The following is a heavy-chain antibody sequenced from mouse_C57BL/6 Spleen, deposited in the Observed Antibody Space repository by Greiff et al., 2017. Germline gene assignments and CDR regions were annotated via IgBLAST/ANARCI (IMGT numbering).Heavy chain of an antibody. CDR3: ALDSSGYVDYAMDY. Sequence: QVQLQQPGAELVKPGASVKMSCKASGYTFTSYWITWVKQRPGQGLEWIGDIYPGSGSTNYNEKFKSKATLTVDTSSSTAYMQLSSLTSEDSAVYYCALDSSGYVDYAMDYWGQGTSVTVSS. CDR1: GYTFTSYW. V-gene: IGHV1-55*01. CDR2: IYPGSGST. D-gene: IGHD3-2*02. J-gene: IGHJ4*01.